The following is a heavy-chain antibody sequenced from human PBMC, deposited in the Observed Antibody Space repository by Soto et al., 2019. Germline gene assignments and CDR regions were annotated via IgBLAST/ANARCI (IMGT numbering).Heavy chain of an antibody. D-gene: IGHD3-10*01. J-gene: IGHJ6*02. CDR3: AREEMVRDYYYYYGMDV. Sequence: GASVKVSCKACGYTFTGYYMHWVRQAPGQGLEWMGWINPNSGGTNYAQKFQGWVTMTRDTSISTAYMELSRLRSDDTAVYYCAREEMVRDYYYYYGMDVWGQGTTVTVSS. V-gene: IGHV1-2*04. CDR1: GYTFTGYY. CDR2: INPNSGGT.